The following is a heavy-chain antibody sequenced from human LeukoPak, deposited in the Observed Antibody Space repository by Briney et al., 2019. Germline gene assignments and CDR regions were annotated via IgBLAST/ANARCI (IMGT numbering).Heavy chain of an antibody. V-gene: IGHV4-30-2*01. CDR1: GGSISSGGYS. D-gene: IGHD4-23*01. CDR2: IYHSGST. Sequence: SETLSLTCAVSGGSISSGGYSWSWIRQPPGKGLEWIGYIYHSGSTYYNPSLKSRVTISVDRSKNQFSLKLSSVTAADTAVYYCARVSGGGNPHFDYWGQGTLVTVSS. J-gene: IGHJ4*02. CDR3: ARVSGGGNPHFDY.